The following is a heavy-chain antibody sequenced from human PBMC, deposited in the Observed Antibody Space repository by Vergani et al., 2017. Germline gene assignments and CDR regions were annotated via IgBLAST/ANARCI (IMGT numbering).Heavy chain of an antibody. CDR3: AKETYDSSGYTDY. V-gene: IGHV3-30*18. D-gene: IGHD3-22*01. Sequence: QVQLVESGGGVVQPGRSLRLSCAASGFTFSSYGMHWVRQAAGKGLEWVAVISYDGSNKYYADSVKGRFTISRDNSKNTLYLQMNSLRAEDTAVYYCAKETYDSSGYTDYWGQGTLVTVSS. CDR1: GFTFSSYG. J-gene: IGHJ4*02. CDR2: ISYDGSNK.